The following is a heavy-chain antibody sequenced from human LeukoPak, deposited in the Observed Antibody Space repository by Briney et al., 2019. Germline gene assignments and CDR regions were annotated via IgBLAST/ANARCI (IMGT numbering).Heavy chain of an antibody. D-gene: IGHD6-19*01. CDR2: ISAYNGNT. Sequence: ASVKVSCKASGYTFTSYGISWVRQAPGQGLEWMGWISAYNGNTNYAQKLQGRVTMTTDTSTSTAYMELRSLRSDDTAVYYCARDGFYNPSSIAVAGTFDYWGQGTLVTVSS. V-gene: IGHV1-18*01. CDR1: GYTFTSYG. J-gene: IGHJ4*02. CDR3: ARDGFYNPSSIAVAGTFDY.